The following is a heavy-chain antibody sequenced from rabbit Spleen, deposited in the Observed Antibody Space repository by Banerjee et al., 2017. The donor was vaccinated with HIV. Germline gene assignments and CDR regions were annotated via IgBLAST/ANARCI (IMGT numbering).Heavy chain of an antibody. CDR3: ARDTSSSFSSYGMDL. V-gene: IGHV1S45*01. CDR2: IEVGSSDFT. D-gene: IGHD1-1*01. Sequence: QEQLVESGGGLVQPEGSLTLTCTASGVSFSFSSYMCWVRQAPGKGLEWIACIEVGSSDFTYYATWAKGRFTISKTSSTTVTLQVTRLTAADTATYFCARDTSSSFSSYGMDLWGQGTLVTVS. J-gene: IGHJ6*01. CDR1: GVSFSFSSY.